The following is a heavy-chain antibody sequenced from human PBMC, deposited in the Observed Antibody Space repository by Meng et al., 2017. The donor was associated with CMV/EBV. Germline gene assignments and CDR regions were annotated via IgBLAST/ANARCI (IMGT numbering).Heavy chain of an antibody. Sequence: ADSGFAFSSYTFNWVRQAPGHGLEWLSSISSTSGSISYAASVKGRFTISRDNAKSSLYLQMNSLGAEDTALYYCARDKGTLWASFDSWGQGTLVTVSS. D-gene: IGHD3-16*01. J-gene: IGHJ4*02. V-gene: IGHV3-21*01. CDR1: GFAFSSYT. CDR2: ISSTSGSI. CDR3: ARDKGTLWASFDS.